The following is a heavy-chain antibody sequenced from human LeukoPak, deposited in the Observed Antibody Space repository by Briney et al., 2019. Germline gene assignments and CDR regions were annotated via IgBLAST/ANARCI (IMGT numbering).Heavy chain of an antibody. J-gene: IGHJ5*02. D-gene: IGHD3-16*01. CDR3: ARFTPQGYGWGGYNRFDP. V-gene: IGHV4-59*01. Sequence: PSETLSLTCAVYGGSFSDYWWTWIRQSPGKGLEWIGYIYYSGSTNYNPSLKSRVTISVDTSKNQFSLNLTSVTAADTAVYYCARFTPQGYGWGGYNRFDPWGQGTLVTVSS. CDR2: IYYSGST. CDR1: GGSFSDYW.